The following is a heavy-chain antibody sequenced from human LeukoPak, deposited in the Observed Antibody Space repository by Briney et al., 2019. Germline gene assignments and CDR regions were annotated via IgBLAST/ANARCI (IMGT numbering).Heavy chain of an antibody. CDR2: INAGNGNT. V-gene: IGHV1-3*01. CDR1: GYTFTSYA. Sequence: GASVKVSCKASGYTFTSYAMHWVRQAPGQRLEWMGWINAGNGNTKYSQKFQGRVTMTTDTSTSTAYMELRSLRSDDTAVYYCARVDSSGWSYFDYWGQGTLVTVSS. D-gene: IGHD6-19*01. J-gene: IGHJ4*02. CDR3: ARVDSSGWSYFDY.